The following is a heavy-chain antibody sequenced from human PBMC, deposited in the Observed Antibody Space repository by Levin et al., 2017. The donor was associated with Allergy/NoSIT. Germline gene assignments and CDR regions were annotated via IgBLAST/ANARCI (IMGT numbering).Heavy chain of an antibody. J-gene: IGHJ6*02. CDR1: GLSINTDD. Sequence: SETLSLTCTISGLSINTDDWCWNWVRQPAGKRMEWIGRILPIGTTDYNPSLQSRVTISKDVSKNQVSLKPTSVTAADTALFRCVRGNFVYEGRYYYYGMDIWGHGTTVTVSS. CDR2: ILPIGTT. V-gene: IGHV4-4*07. CDR3: VRGNFVYEGRYYYYGMDI. D-gene: IGHD5/OR15-5a*01.